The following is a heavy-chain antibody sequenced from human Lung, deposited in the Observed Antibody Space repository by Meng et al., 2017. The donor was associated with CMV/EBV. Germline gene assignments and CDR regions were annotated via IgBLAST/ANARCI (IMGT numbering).Heavy chain of an antibody. CDR3: ARGSWNYDF. V-gene: IGHV1-18*01. J-gene: IGHJ4*02. Sequence: ASVKVSCKASGYTFTTYSITRVRQAPGQGLEWMGWISPYNGNTEYAQKFQGRVTMTTDTSTSTAYMEVRSLTSDDTAMYYCARGSWNYDFWGRGTLVTASS. D-gene: IGHD1-7*01. CDR2: ISPYNGNT. CDR1: GYTFTTYS.